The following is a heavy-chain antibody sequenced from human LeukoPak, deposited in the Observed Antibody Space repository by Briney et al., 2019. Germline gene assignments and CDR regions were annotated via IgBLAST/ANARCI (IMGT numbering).Heavy chain of an antibody. CDR1: GFTFSSYG. Sequence: GGSLRLSCTASGFTFSSYGMHWVRQAPGKGLEWVAVISYDGSNKYYADSVKGRFTISRDNSKNTLYLQMNSLRAEDTAVYYCAREMSYDYVWGSYRPVSYFDYWGQGTLVTVSS. V-gene: IGHV3-30*03. J-gene: IGHJ4*02. CDR3: AREMSYDYVWGSYRPVSYFDY. CDR2: ISYDGSNK. D-gene: IGHD3-16*02.